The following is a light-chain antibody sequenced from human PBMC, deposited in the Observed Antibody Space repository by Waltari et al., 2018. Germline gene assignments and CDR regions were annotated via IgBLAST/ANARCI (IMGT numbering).Light chain of an antibody. CDR2: YDT. CDR1: NIETTS. Sequence: SYVLTQPPSVSVAPGKTAKFTCGGDNIETTSVQWYQQKPGQAPVLVISYDTDRPSGIPERFTGSNSGNTATLTISRVEAGDEADYWCQVWDSSSARVVFGGGTKLTVL. V-gene: IGLV3-21*04. J-gene: IGLJ2*01. CDR3: QVWDSSSARVV.